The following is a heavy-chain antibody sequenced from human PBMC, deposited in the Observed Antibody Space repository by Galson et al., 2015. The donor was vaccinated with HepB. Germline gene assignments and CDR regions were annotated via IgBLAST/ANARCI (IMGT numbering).Heavy chain of an antibody. V-gene: IGHV3-15*01. J-gene: IGHJ4*02. CDR3: TASPAPGIDS. D-gene: IGHD1-1*01. CDR2: IRSKTFRGTT. CDR1: GFTFSDAW. Sequence: SLRLSCAASGFTFSDAWVSWARQAPGKGLEWVARIRSKTFRGTTEYAAPVKGRFTISRDDSQNTLYLQMNSLITEDTAVYYRTASPAPGIDSWGQGTLVTVSS.